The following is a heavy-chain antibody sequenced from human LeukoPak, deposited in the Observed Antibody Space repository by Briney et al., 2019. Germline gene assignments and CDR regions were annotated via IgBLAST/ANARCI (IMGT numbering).Heavy chain of an antibody. J-gene: IGHJ5*02. V-gene: IGHV3-23*01. Sequence: GGSLRLSCAASGFTFSSYAMSWVRRAPGKGLEWVSAISGSGGSTYYADSVKGRFTISRDNSKNTLYLQMNSLRAEDTAVYYCAKDEVNLRSNWFDPWGQGTLVTVSS. CDR2: ISGSGGST. CDR1: GFTFSSYA. D-gene: IGHD1-14*01. CDR3: AKDEVNLRSNWFDP.